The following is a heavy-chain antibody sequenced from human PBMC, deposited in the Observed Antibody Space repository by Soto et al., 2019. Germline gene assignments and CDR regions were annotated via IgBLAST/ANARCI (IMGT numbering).Heavy chain of an antibody. J-gene: IGHJ6*02. V-gene: IGHV3-30-3*01. CDR2: ISFDGTKK. D-gene: IGHD4-17*01. Sequence: GGSLRLSCAASGFTFNIYALHWVRQAPGKGLEWVAVISFDGTKKYYSDSVKGRFTIPRDNLKNTLYLQMNNLRVEDAALYFCAREDDYGYRYINYGLDVWGQGTTVTVSS. CDR3: AREDDYGYRYINYGLDV. CDR1: GFTFNIYA.